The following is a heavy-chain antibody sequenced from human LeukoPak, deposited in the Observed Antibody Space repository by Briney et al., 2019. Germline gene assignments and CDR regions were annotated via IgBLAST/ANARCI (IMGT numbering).Heavy chain of an antibody. CDR3: ARVLSSSWGAYYYYGMDV. V-gene: IGHV3-11*06. J-gene: IGHJ6*02. CDR2: ISSRSSYT. Sequence: GGSLRLSCAASGFTFSDYYMSWIRQAPGKGLEWVSYISSRSSYTKYADSVKGRLAISRDNAKNSLYLQMNSLRAEDTAVYYCARVLSSSWGAYYYYGMDVWGRGTTVTVSS. D-gene: IGHD6-13*01. CDR1: GFTFSDYY.